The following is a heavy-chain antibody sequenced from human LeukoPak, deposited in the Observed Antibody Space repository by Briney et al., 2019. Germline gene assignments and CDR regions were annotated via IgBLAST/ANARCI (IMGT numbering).Heavy chain of an antibody. CDR2: IYYSGST. J-gene: IGHJ5*02. CDR1: GGSVSSGSYY. CDR3: ARVGTVVTAPYTYNWFDP. D-gene: IGHD2-21*02. V-gene: IGHV4-61*01. Sequence: SETLPLTCTVSGGSVSSGSYYWSWIRQPPGKGLEWIGYIYYSGSTNYNPSLKSRVTISVDTSKNQFSLKLSSVTAADTAVYYCARVGTVVTAPYTYNWFDPWGQGTLVTVSS.